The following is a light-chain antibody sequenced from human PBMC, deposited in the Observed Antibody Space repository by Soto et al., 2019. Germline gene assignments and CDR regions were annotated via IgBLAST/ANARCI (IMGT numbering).Light chain of an antibody. CDR3: QHYNYYSPRNT. J-gene: IGKJ2*01. CDR2: EAS. CDR1: QTISSW. V-gene: IGKV1-5*03. Sequence: DIQMTQSPSTLSASVGDRVTIACRASQTISSWLAWYQQKPRKAPKLLIYEASSLQSGVPSRFSGSGSGTEFTLTISSLQPDDFATYYCQHYNYYSPRNTFGQGTKLEIK.